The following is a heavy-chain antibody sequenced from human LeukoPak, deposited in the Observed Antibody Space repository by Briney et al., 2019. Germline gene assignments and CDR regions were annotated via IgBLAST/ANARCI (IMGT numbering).Heavy chain of an antibody. CDR1: GFTFSSYG. J-gene: IGHJ4*02. Sequence: GGSLRLSCAASGFTFSSYGMHWVRQAPGKGLVWVAFIRYDGSNKYYADSVKGRFTISRDNSKNTLYLQMNSLRAEDTAVYYCAKDSGIVGATAFDYWGQGTLVTVSS. CDR3: AKDSGIVGATAFDY. V-gene: IGHV3-30*02. CDR2: IRYDGSNK. D-gene: IGHD1-26*01.